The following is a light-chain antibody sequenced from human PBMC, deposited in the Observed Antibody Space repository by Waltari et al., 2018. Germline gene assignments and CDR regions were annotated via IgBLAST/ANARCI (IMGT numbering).Light chain of an antibody. CDR1: SANIGNTD. V-gene: IGLV1-51*01. Sequence: QSVLTQPPSVSAAPGQRVTISCSGGSANIGNTDVSWYQQFPGTAPKLLITDNNKRPFGIPYRFSGSKSGTSATLCITGLQTGDEADYYCATWDSRLSVVVFGGGTKVTVL. J-gene: IGLJ3*02. CDR3: ATWDSRLSVVV. CDR2: DNN.